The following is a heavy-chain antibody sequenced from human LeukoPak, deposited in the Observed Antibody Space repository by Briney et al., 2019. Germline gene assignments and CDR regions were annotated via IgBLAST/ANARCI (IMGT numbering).Heavy chain of an antibody. D-gene: IGHD1-7*01. CDR2: IWYDGSNK. V-gene: IGHV3-33*01. CDR3: ARPILNWNYVTEGFDP. CDR1: GFTFSSYG. Sequence: PGGSLRLSCAASGFTFSSYGMHWVRQAPGKGLEWVAVIWYDGSNKYYADSVKGRFTISRDNSKNTLYLQMNSLRAEDTAVYYCARPILNWNYVTEGFDPWGQGTLVTVSS. J-gene: IGHJ5*02.